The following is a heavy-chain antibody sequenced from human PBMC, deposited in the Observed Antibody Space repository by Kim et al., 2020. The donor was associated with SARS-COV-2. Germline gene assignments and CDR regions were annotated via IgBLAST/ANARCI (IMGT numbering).Heavy chain of an antibody. D-gene: IGHD1-26*01. CDR2: ISGSGGST. J-gene: IGHJ6*02. Sequence: GGSLRLSCAASGFTFSSYAMSWVRQAPGKGLEWVSAISGSGGSTYYADSVKGRFTISRDNSKNTLYLQMNSLRAEDTAVYYCAKGGWELLSTDLYYYYGMDVWGQGTTVTVSS. V-gene: IGHV3-23*01. CDR1: GFTFSSYA. CDR3: AKGGWELLSTDLYYYYGMDV.